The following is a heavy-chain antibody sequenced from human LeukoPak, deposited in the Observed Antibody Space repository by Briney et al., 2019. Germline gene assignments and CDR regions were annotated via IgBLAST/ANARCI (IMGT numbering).Heavy chain of an antibody. CDR2: INPNSGGT. V-gene: IGHV1-2*02. CDR3: ARTTNLPMIEVDHDAFDI. D-gene: IGHD3-22*01. CDR1: GYTFTGYY. Sequence: ASVKVSCKASGYTFTGYYMHWVRQAPGQGLEWMGWINPNSGGTNYAQKFQGRVTMTRDTSISTAYMELSRLRSDDTAVYYCARTTNLPMIEVDHDAFDIWGQGTMVTVSS. J-gene: IGHJ3*02.